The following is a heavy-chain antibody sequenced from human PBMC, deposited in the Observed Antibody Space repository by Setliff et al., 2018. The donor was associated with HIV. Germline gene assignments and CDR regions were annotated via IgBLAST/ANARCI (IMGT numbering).Heavy chain of an antibody. CDR3: TASPDGDCYTTNCANWFDP. CDR2: IRNKGNSYAT. CDR1: GFTFSGSA. V-gene: IGHV3-73*01. D-gene: IGHD2-21*02. Sequence: GGSLRLSCAASGFTFSGSAVHWVRQASGRGLEWVGRIRNKGNSYATTYAASVKGRFTISRDDSKNTAYLQMSSLKTEDTAVYFCTASPDGDCYTTNCANWFDPWGQGTLVTVSS. J-gene: IGHJ5*02.